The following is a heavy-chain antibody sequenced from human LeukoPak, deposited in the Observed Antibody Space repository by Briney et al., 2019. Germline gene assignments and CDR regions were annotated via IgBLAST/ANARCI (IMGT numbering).Heavy chain of an antibody. CDR3: ARAESLELDFVFVVFDI. Sequence: SETLTLTCTVSGGAISSGDYYWSWIGQPPGKGLEGIGYIDYSESTYDNPSLNSLVTISVETSKTKFWLKLSCVTAADTAVYYCARAESLELDFVFVVFDIWGQGKMVTVSS. V-gene: IGHV4-30-4*02. D-gene: IGHD3/OR15-3a*01. CDR1: GGAISSGDYY. CDR2: IDYSEST. J-gene: IGHJ3*02.